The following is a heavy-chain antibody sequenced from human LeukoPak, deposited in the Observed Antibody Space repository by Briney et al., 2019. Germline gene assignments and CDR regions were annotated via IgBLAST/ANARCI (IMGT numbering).Heavy chain of an antibody. Sequence: PGGSLRLSCAAAGFTFSSYSMNWVRQAPGKGLECVSSISSSSSYIYYADSVKARFTISRDNAKNTLYLQMNSLRAEDTAVYYCTRRTSVVPFDYWGQGTLVTVSS. J-gene: IGHJ4*02. D-gene: IGHD2-2*01. V-gene: IGHV3-21*01. CDR2: ISSSSSYI. CDR3: TRRTSVVPFDY. CDR1: GFTFSSYS.